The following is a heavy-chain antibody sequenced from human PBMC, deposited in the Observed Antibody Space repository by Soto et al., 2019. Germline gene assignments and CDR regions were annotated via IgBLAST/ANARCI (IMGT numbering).Heavy chain of an antibody. CDR3: ARLMLDFDIVGAYIANKHFDY. D-gene: IGHD1-26*01. CDR1: GGSFSGYY. Sequence: SETLSLTCAVYGGSFSGYYWSWIRQPPGKGLEWIGEINHSGSTNYNPSLKSRVTISVDTSKNQFSLKLSSVTAADTAVYYCARLMLDFDIVGAYIANKHFDYRGQGTLVTVSS. V-gene: IGHV4-34*01. J-gene: IGHJ4*02. CDR2: INHSGST.